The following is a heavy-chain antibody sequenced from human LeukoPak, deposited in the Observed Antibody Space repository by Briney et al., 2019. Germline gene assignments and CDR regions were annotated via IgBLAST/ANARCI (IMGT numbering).Heavy chain of an antibody. V-gene: IGHV4-59*01. CDR1: GGSISSYY. CDR2: IYYIGST. CDR3: ARDQGEYYYDSSGYYLYYYYYGMDV. J-gene: IGHJ6*02. D-gene: IGHD3-22*01. Sequence: PSETLSLTCTVSGGSISSYYWGWIRHPPGKGLEWIGYIYYIGSTNYHTSLKSRVNISVDTSKNQFSLKLSSVTAADTAVYYCARDQGEYYYDSSGYYLYYYYYGMDVWGQGTTVTVSS.